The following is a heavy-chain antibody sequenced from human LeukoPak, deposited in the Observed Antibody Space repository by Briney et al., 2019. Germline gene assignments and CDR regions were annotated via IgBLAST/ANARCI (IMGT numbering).Heavy chain of an antibody. CDR2: IRYDGSNK. J-gene: IGHJ4*02. Sequence: PGGSLRLSCAASVFTFSSYGMHSVRQPPGKGLEWVAFIRYDGSNKYYADSVKGRFTISRDNSKNTLYLQMNSLRAEDTAVYYCAKEGIGGYWGYFDYWGQGTLVTVSS. CDR1: VFTFSSYG. D-gene: IGHD3-22*01. V-gene: IGHV3-30*02. CDR3: AKEGIGGYWGYFDY.